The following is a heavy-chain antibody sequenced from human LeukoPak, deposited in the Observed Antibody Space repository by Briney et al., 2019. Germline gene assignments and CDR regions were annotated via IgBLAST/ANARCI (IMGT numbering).Heavy chain of an antibody. V-gene: IGHV1-24*01. CDR2: FDPEDGET. Sequence: GASVKVSCKVSGYTLTELSMHWVRQAPGKGLEWMGGFDPEDGETIYAQKFQGRVTMTEDTSTDTAYMELSSLRSEDTAVYYCATDLSTGDSLDYWGQGTLVTVSS. CDR1: GYTLTELS. CDR3: ATDLSTGDSLDY. D-gene: IGHD4-17*01. J-gene: IGHJ4*02.